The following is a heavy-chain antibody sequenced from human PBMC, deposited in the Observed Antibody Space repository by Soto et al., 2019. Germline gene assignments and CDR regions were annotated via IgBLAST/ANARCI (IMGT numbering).Heavy chain of an antibody. D-gene: IGHD3-22*01. CDR1: GFTFSSYG. CDR2: ISYDGSNK. Sequence: QVQLVESGGGVVQPGRSLRLSCAASGFTFSSYGMHWVRQAPGKGLEWVAVISYDGSNKYYADSVKGRFTISRDNSKNTLYLQMNSLRAEDTAVYYCAKDRAMIVRYSQHWGQGTLVTVSS. J-gene: IGHJ1*01. CDR3: AKDRAMIVRYSQH. V-gene: IGHV3-30*18.